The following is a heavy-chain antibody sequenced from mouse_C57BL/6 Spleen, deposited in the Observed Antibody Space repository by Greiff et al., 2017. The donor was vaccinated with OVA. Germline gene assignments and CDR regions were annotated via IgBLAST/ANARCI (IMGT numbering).Heavy chain of an antibody. J-gene: IGHJ3*01. V-gene: IGHV1-4*01. D-gene: IGHD1-1*01. CDR2: INPSSGYT. CDR3: AKEKRDITTVEATFAD. CDR1: GYTFTSYT. Sequence: VKLQQSGAELARPGASVKMSCKASGYTFTSYTIHWVKQRPGQGLEWIGYINPSSGYTKYNQQFKDKATLTADKSSSTAYMHMRSLTSADSAVNYCAKEKRDITTVEATFADWGQGTLVTVSA.